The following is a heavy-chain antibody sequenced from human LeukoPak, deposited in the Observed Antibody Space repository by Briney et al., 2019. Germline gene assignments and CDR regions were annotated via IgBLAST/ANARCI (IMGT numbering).Heavy chain of an antibody. V-gene: IGHV1-46*01. J-gene: IGHJ4*02. CDR3: ARAGTGNRVRFDY. CDR1: GYTFTSYY. CDR2: INPSGGST. Sequence: GASVTVSCKASGYTFTSYYMHWVRQPPGQGLEWMGIINPSGGSTSYAQKFQGRVTMTRDTSTSTVYMELSSLRSEDTAVYYCARAGTGNRVRFDYWGQGTLVTVSS. D-gene: IGHD2-8*02.